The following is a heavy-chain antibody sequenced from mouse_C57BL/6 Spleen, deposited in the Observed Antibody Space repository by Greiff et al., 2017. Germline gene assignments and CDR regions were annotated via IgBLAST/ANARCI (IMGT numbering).Heavy chain of an antibody. J-gene: IGHJ4*01. CDR1: GFTFTDYY. Sequence: EVQGVESGGGLVQPGGSLSLSCAASGFTFTDYYMRWVRQPPGKALGWLGFIRNKANGYTTESSASVKGRFTISRDNSQSILYLQMIALRAEDSDTYDCARYPHDGDYLYAMDYWGQGTSVTVSS. D-gene: IGHD2-3*01. V-gene: IGHV7-3*01. CDR3: ARYPHDGDYLYAMDY. CDR2: IRNKANGYTT.